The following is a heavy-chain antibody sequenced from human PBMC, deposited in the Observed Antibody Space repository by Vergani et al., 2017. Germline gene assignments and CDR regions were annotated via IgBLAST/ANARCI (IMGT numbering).Heavy chain of an antibody. V-gene: IGHV4-30-4*08. J-gene: IGHJ6*02. D-gene: IGHD3-22*01. CDR1: GGSISSGAYY. Sequence: QVQLQESGPGLVKPSQTLSLTCTVSGGSISSGAYYWSWIRQPPGKGLEWIGYIYYSGSTYYNPSLKSRVTISVDTSKNQFSLKLSSVTAADTAVYYCASGYYYYSSGYYFSYYYYYGMDVWGQGTTVTVSS. CDR2: IYYSGST. CDR3: ASGYYYYSSGYYFSYYYYYGMDV.